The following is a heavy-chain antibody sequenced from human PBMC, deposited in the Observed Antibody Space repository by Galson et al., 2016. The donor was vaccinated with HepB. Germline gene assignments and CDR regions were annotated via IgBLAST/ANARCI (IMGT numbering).Heavy chain of an antibody. CDR1: GFSFSTYT. CDR3: AKLPRFGVDS. CDR2: ITGSGGNT. Sequence: SLRLSCAASGFSFSTYTMGWVRQAPGKGLEWVSLITGSGGNTYYADSVKGRFTISRDNSRNTLYLQMNSLRTEDTAVYYCAKLPRFGVDSWGQGTLVTVSS. J-gene: IGHJ4*02. D-gene: IGHD3-10*01. V-gene: IGHV3-23*01.